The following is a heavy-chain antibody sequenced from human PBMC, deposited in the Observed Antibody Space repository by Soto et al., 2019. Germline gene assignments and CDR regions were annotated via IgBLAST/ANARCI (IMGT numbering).Heavy chain of an antibody. J-gene: IGHJ4*02. CDR1: GGSISGGGYS. CDR3: ARLTYYYDSSGYYFPLYFDY. D-gene: IGHD3-22*01. V-gene: IGHV4-30-2*01. CDR2: IYHSGST. Sequence: TLSLTCAVSGGSISGGGYSWSWIRQPPGKGLEWIGYIYHSGSTYYNPSLKSRVTISVDRSKNQFSLKLSSVTAADTAVYYCARLTYYYDSSGYYFPLYFDYWGQGTLVTVSS.